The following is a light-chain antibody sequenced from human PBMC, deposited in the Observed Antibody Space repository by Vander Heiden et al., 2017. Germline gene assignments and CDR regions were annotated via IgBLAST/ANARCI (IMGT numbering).Light chain of an antibody. CDR1: QSVFYSPNNYNY. Sequence: DIVMTQSPDSLAVSLGERATIDCKSSQSVFYSPNNYNYLAWYQQKPGQRPKLLIYWASTRESGVPDRFSGSGSGTDFTLTISSLQAEDVAVYYCQQYLAFPLTFGGGTKVEIK. CDR3: QQYLAFPLT. J-gene: IGKJ4*01. CDR2: WAS. V-gene: IGKV4-1*01.